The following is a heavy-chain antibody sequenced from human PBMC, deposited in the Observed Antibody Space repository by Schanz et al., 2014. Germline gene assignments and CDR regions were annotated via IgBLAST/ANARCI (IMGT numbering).Heavy chain of an antibody. CDR3: ARTGYDPSLTH. V-gene: IGHV1-69*02. CDR1: GDPLRRYT. D-gene: IGHD5-12*01. J-gene: IGHJ4*02. Sequence: QVQLGQSWAEGKKPGASGKGSCQASGDPLRRYTIKWVRHAPGQGLEWMGRIIPITGITNYAQKFQGRVTFTADKSTSTAFLEVNSLRSEDTAVYYCARTGYDPSLTHWGQGTLVTVSS. CDR2: IIPITGIT.